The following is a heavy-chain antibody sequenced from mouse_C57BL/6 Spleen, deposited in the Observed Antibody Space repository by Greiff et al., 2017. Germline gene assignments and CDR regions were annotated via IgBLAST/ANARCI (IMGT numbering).Heavy chain of an antibody. CDR3: ARAYYDYDGPDWYAMDD. Sequence: EVKVVESGGGLVKPGGSLKLSCAASGFTFSDYGMHWVRQAPEKGLEWVAYISSGSSTIYYADTVKGRFTISRDNAKNTLFLQMTSLRSEDTAMNYCARAYYDYDGPDWYAMDDWGQGTSVTVSS. V-gene: IGHV5-17*01. CDR1: GFTFSDYG. CDR2: ISSGSSTI. D-gene: IGHD2-4*01. J-gene: IGHJ4*01.